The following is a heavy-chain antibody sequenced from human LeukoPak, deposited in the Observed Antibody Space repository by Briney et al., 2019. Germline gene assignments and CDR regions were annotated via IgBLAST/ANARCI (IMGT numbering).Heavy chain of an antibody. Sequence: GGSLRLSCAASGFTFSRYSMNWVRQAPGKGLEWVSSISSSSSYIYYADSVKGRFTISRDNAKNSLYLQMNSLRAEDTAVYYCARDTITDPPFDPWGQGTLVTVSS. V-gene: IGHV3-21*01. J-gene: IGHJ5*02. CDR2: ISSSSSYI. CDR3: ARDTITDPPFDP. CDR1: GFTFSRYS. D-gene: IGHD2-2*01.